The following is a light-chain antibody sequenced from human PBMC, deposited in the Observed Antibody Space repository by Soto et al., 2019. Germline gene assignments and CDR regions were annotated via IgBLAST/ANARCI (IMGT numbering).Light chain of an antibody. Sequence: QSVLTQPPSVSGAPGQRVTISCTGSSSNIGAGYDVHWYQQLPGTAPKLLISGNINRPSWVPDRFSGSKSGTSASLAITGLQAEDEADYYCQSYDSSLSASVFGGGTKVTVL. CDR3: QSYDSSLSASV. V-gene: IGLV1-40*01. J-gene: IGLJ2*01. CDR1: SSNIGAGYD. CDR2: GNI.